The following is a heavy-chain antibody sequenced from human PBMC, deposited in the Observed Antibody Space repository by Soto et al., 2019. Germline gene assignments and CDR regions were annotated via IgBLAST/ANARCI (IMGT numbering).Heavy chain of an antibody. D-gene: IGHD3-22*01. CDR1: GYTFTSYA. J-gene: IGHJ4*02. V-gene: IGHV1-3*01. CDR2: INAGNGHT. CDR3: ARSSGFYYVDY. Sequence: QVQLVQSGAEVKKPGASVKVSCKASGYTFTSYAMHWVRQAPGQRLEWLGWINAGNGHTKYSQKFEGRVTITRDTSASTAYMELTSLRSEDTAVYYCARSSGFYYVDYWGQGTLVTVSS.